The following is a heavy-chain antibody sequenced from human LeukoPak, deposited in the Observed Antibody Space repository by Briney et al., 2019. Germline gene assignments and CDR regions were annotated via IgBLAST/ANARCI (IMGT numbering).Heavy chain of an antibody. Sequence: GGSLRLSCAASGFTFSTYGMHWVRQAPGKGLEWVAVISYDGSNNYYADSVKGRFTISRDNSKNMLYLQMNSLRAGDTAVYYCARGALWFGDLTDFDYWGQGTLVTVSS. J-gene: IGHJ4*02. CDR1: GFTFSTYG. CDR2: ISYDGSNN. D-gene: IGHD3-10*01. V-gene: IGHV3-30*03. CDR3: ARGALWFGDLTDFDY.